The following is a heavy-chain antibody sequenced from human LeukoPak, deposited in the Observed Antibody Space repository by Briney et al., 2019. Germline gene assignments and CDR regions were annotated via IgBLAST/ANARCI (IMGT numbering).Heavy chain of an antibody. CDR2: IGTYNGNT. D-gene: IGHD6-19*01. J-gene: IGHJ4*02. CDR3: ARGRLKRVPFTKVAGALDY. Sequence: GASVKVSCKASGYTFRNYGITWVRQAPGQGLEWMGWIGTYNGNTDYAQKFQGRVIMTADTPTTTAHMELRSLRADDTAVYYCARGRLKRVPFTKVAGALDYWGQGTRVTVSS. CDR1: GYTFRNYG. V-gene: IGHV1-18*01.